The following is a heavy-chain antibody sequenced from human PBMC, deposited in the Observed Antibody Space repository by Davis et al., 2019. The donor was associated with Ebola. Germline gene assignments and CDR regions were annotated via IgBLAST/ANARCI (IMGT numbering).Heavy chain of an antibody. CDR1: GYSFTSYW. CDR3: AKESDWYQLLYHGMDV. J-gene: IGHJ6*02. V-gene: IGHV5-51*01. CDR2: IYPGDSDT. D-gene: IGHD2-2*01. Sequence: KVSCKGSGYSFTSYWIGWVRQMPGKGLEWMGIIYPGDSDTRYSPSFQGQVTISADKSISTAYLQWSSLKASDTAMYYCAKESDWYQLLYHGMDVWGQGTTVTVSS.